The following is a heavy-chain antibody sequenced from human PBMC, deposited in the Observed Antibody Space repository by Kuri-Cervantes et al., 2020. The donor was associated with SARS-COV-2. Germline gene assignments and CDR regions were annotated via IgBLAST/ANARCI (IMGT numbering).Heavy chain of an antibody. V-gene: IGHV3-11*04. Sequence: GESLKISCAASGFTFSDYYMSWIRQAPGKGLEWVSYISSSGSTIYYADSVKGRFTISRDNAKNSLHLQMNSLRAEDTAVYYCARAVLGVVAYFDYWGQGTLVTVSS. CDR1: GFTFSDYY. CDR3: ARAVLGVVAYFDY. CDR2: ISSSGSTI. D-gene: IGHD3-3*01. J-gene: IGHJ4*02.